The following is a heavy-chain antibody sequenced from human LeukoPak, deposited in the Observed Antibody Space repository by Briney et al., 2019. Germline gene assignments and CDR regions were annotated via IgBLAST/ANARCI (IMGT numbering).Heavy chain of an antibody. V-gene: IGHV1-2*02. J-gene: IGHJ5*02. D-gene: IGHD4-23*01. CDR1: GYTFTDYY. CDR2: INPSSGGT. CDR3: ARDLNGGNSA. Sequence: ASVKVSCKASGYTFTDYYMHWVRQAPGQGLEWMGWINPSSGGTNYAQKSQGRVTMTRDTSINIDYMELSSLRSDDTVVYYCARDLNGGNSAWGQGTLVTVSS.